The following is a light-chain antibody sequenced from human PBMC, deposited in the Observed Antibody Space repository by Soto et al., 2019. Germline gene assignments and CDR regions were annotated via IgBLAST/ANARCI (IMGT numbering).Light chain of an antibody. J-gene: IGLJ1*01. Sequence: QSVLTQPASVSGSPGQSITISFTGTSSEFGSYNYVSWYQQHPVKAPKLIIYDVTNRPAGISSRFSASKSGDTASLTISVLQADDEADYFCSYYKRTSTPYVFGTGTKVTVL. CDR3: SYYKRTSTPYV. CDR1: SSEFGSYNY. CDR2: DVT. V-gene: IGLV2-14*03.